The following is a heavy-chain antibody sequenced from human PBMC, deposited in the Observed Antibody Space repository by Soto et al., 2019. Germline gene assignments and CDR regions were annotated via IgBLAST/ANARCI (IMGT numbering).Heavy chain of an antibody. CDR1: GGSISSYY. CDR2: IYYSGST. CDR3: AREVRGSGVGYYYYGMDV. D-gene: IGHD3-10*01. J-gene: IGHJ6*02. Sequence: SETLSLTCTVSGGSISSYYWSWIRQPPGKGLEWIGYIYYSGSTNYNPSLKSRVTISVDTSKNQFSLKLSSVTAADTAVYYCAREVRGSGVGYYYYGMDVWGQGTTVTV. V-gene: IGHV4-59*01.